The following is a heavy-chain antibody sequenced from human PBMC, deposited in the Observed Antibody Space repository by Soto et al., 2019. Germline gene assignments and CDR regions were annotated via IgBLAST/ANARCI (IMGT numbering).Heavy chain of an antibody. CDR1: GYTFTSYY. CDR3: ARESGSAAPYYFYYAMDV. D-gene: IGHD1-26*01. V-gene: IGHV1-46*01. Sequence: ASVKVSCKASGYTFTSYYMHWVRQAPGQGLEWMGIINPSGGSTSYAQNFQGRVTMTTDASTNTAYMDLRTLRSDDTAVYYCARESGSAAPYYFYYAMDVWGQGTTVTVSS. J-gene: IGHJ6*02. CDR2: INPSGGST.